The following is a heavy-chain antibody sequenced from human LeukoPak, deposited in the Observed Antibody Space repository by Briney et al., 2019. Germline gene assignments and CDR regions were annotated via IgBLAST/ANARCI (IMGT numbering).Heavy chain of an antibody. J-gene: IGHJ4*02. CDR3: ARGVVGASSPLVY. D-gene: IGHD1-26*01. CDR2: INPNSGGT. CDR1: GYTFTGYY. V-gene: IGHV1-2*02. Sequence: ASVKVSCKASGYTFTGYYMHWVRQAPGQGLEWMGWINPNSGGTNYAQKFQGRVTMTRDTSISTAYMELSRLRSDDTAVYYCARGVVGASSPLVYWGQGTLVTVSS.